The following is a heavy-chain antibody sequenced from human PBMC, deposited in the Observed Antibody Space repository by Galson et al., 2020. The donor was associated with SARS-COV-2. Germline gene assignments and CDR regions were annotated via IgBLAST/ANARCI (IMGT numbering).Heavy chain of an antibody. CDR1: GFTFSSYG. D-gene: IGHD2-2*01. V-gene: IGHV3-33*05. J-gene: IGHJ5*01. CDR2: VSYAGTTK. Sequence: QLGEYPKLYCAASGFTFSSYGIQRVRQAPAKGLEWVAVVSYAGTTKYYADSVPGRFTISRDNSKNTLYLQMNSLRAEDTAVYYCASPYCSTPSCQYNWFESWGQGTLVTVS. CDR3: ASPYCSTPSCQYNWFES.